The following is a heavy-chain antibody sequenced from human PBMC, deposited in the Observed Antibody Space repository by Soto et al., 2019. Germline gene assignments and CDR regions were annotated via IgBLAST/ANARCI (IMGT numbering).Heavy chain of an antibody. V-gene: IGHV3-23*01. Sequence: GGSLRLSCEASGFPFNSFAVSWVRQAPGKGLEWVSAISGDSSTYYADSVKGRFTISRDNSKNTLYLQMNSLRAEDTAVYYCAKVGGIAAFDIWGQGTMVTVS. J-gene: IGHJ3*02. CDR3: AKVGGIAAFDI. CDR2: ISGDSST. CDR1: GFPFNSFA. D-gene: IGHD2-21*01.